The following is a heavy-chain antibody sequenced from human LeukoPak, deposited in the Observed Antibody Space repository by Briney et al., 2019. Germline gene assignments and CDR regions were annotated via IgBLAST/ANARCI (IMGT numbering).Heavy chain of an antibody. CDR1: GFTFSSYS. V-gene: IGHV3-48*01. D-gene: IGHD3-3*01. CDR2: ISSSSSTI. CDR3: ARDSVRFLEWLVPDY. Sequence: PGGSLRLSCAASGFTFSSYSMNWVRQAPGKGLEWVSYISSSSSTIYYADSVKGRFTISRDNAKNSLYLQMNSLRAEDTAVYYCARDSVRFLEWLVPDYWGQGTLVTVPS. J-gene: IGHJ4*02.